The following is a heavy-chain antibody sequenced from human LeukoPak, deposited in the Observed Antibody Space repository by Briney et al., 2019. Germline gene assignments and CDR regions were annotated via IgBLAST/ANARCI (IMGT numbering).Heavy chain of an antibody. CDR1: GFTFSRYN. D-gene: IGHD1-26*01. CDR3: ARGLLGAPTTYFDH. J-gene: IGHJ4*02. Sequence: GGSLRLSCAASGFTFSRYNMHWVRQAPGKGLEWVAVITYDGSNKYYADSVKGRFTISRDNSKNTLYLQMNSLRAEDTAVYYCARGLLGAPTTYFDHWGQGTLVTVSS. CDR2: ITYDGSNK. V-gene: IGHV3-30*19.